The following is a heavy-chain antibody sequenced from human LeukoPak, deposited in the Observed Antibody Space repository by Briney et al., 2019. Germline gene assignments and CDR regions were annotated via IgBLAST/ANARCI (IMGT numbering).Heavy chain of an antibody. Sequence: PSETLSLTCGVYGESLGGYYWSWIRQTPGKGLEWIGEITYIGTPNYNPSLKSRVTISKDTPKNEISLKLTSVTAADTAMYYCARARAGSYEPNLFDPWGPGTLVTVSS. CDR3: ARARAGSYEPNLFDP. V-gene: IGHV4-34*01. CDR2: ITYIGTP. CDR1: GESLGGYY. J-gene: IGHJ5*02. D-gene: IGHD1-1*01.